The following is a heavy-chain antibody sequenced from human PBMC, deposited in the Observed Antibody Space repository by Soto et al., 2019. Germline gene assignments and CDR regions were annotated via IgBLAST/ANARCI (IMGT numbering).Heavy chain of an antibody. CDR1: GGSISSYY. J-gene: IGHJ4*02. V-gene: IGHV4-59*08. Sequence: SETLSLTCTVSGGSISSYYWSWIRQPPGKGLEWIGYIYYSGSTNYNPSLKSRVTISVDTSKNQFSLKLSSVTAADTAVYYCARTIEWLDISYYFDYWGQGTLVTVSS. CDR3: ARTIEWLDISYYFDY. CDR2: IYYSGST. D-gene: IGHD3-3*01.